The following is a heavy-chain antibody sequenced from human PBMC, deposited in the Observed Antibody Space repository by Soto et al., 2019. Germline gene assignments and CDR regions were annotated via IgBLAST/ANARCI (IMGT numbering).Heavy chain of an antibody. D-gene: IGHD3-10*01. CDR3: ASRKSSPYFDN. CDR2: IYYSGST. Sequence: SETLPLTCTVSGGSISSYYWSWIRQPPGKGLEWVGYIYYSGSTYYNPSLKSRVTISVDTSKKQFPLKLSSVTAAHTAVYYCASRKSSPYFDNWGQGPLVTVS. J-gene: IGHJ4*02. V-gene: IGHV4-59*08. CDR1: GGSISSYY.